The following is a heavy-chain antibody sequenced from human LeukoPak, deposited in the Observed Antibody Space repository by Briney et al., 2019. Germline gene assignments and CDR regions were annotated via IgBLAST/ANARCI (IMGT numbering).Heavy chain of an antibody. CDR1: GFPFNSYA. CDR3: AKDRRDGSYLFDY. D-gene: IGHD1-26*01. J-gene: IGHJ4*02. CDR2: MKGRDGST. Sequence: PGGSLRLFCGACGFPFNSYAMSWVRQAPGRGVEWVSAMKGRDGSTYYADSVKGRSTISRDNSNNTLYLQRNSLRAEDTAVYYCAKDRRDGSYLFDYWGQGTLVTVSS. V-gene: IGHV3-23*01.